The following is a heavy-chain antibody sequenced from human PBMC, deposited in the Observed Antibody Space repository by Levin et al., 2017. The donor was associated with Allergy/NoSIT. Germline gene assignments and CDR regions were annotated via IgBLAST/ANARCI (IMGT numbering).Heavy chain of an antibody. CDR2: IFTTGST. V-gene: IGHV4-4*07. D-gene: IGHD3-10*01. CDR1: GGSNSNYY. Sequence: PSETLSLTCLVSGGSNSNYYWSWIRQPAGKGLEWIGNIFTTGSTNYNPSLKNRVTMSMGPSKNQFSLNLTSVTAADTAVYYCARGGNWFDPWGQGTPVTVSS. J-gene: IGHJ5*02. CDR3: ARGGNWFDP.